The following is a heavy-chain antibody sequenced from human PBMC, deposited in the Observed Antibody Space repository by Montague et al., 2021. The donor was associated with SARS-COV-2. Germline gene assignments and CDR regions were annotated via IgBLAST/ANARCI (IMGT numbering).Heavy chain of an antibody. CDR2: IYHTGST. J-gene: IGHJ3*02. D-gene: IGHD3-22*01. CDR3: ARDSGYYDSSGYSYDAFDI. CDR1: GGSISSSGYY. Sequence: TLSLTCTVSGGSISSSGYYWSWIRQHPRKGLEWIGYIYHTGSTHYNPSLKSRVTISKETSKNHFSLNLSSVTAADSAVYYCARDSGYYDSSGYSYDAFDIWGQGTKVTVSS. V-gene: IGHV4-31*03.